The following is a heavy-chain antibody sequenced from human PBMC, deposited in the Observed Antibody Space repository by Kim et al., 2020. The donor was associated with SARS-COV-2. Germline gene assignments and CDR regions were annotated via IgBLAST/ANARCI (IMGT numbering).Heavy chain of an antibody. J-gene: IGHJ5*02. CDR2: ISAYNGNT. CDR3: SRVLLCFGELSSDLNWFDP. V-gene: IGHV1-18*01. Sequence: ASVNVSCKASGYTFTSYGISWVRQAPGQGLEWMGWISAYNGNTNYAHKLQGRVTMTTDTSTSTAYMELRSLRSDDTAVYYCSRVLLCFGELSSDLNWFDPWGQGTLVTVSS. D-gene: IGHD3-10*01. CDR1: GYTFTSYG.